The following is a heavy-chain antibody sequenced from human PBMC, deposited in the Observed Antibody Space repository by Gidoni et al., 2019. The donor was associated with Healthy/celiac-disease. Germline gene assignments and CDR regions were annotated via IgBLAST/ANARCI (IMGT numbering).Heavy chain of an antibody. Sequence: QAQLVQSGAEVKKPGASVKVSCKASGYTFTSSGIRWVRQATGQGREWMGWSSAYNGNTNNAQKLQDRVIMTTDTAASTAYMELWNLGSDDTAVYYWARGDRSYDAFDIWGQGTMVTVSS. CDR1: GYTFTSSG. D-gene: IGHD3-22*01. CDR2: SSAYNGNT. CDR3: ARGDRSYDAFDI. V-gene: IGHV1-18*01. J-gene: IGHJ3*02.